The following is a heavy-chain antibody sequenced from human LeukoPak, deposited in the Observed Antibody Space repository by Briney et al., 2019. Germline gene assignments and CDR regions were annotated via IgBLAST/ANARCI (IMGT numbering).Heavy chain of an antibody. Sequence: ASVKVSCKASGYTLTDYYVHWVRQAPGQGLEWMGWINPNSGGTNYAQKFQGRVTMTRDTSISTAYMGLSRLRSDDTAVYYCSSGSPDYFDYWGQGTLVTVSS. CDR3: SSGSPDYFDY. CDR1: GYTLTDYY. J-gene: IGHJ4*02. D-gene: IGHD1-26*01. CDR2: INPNSGGT. V-gene: IGHV1-2*02.